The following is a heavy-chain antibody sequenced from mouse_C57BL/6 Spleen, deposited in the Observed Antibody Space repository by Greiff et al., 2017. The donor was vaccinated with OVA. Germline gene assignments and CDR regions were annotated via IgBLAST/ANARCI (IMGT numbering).Heavy chain of an antibody. CDR1: GFSLTSYG. CDR2: IWSGGST. V-gene: IGHV2-2*01. Sequence: VQLQESGPGLVQPSQSLSITCTVSGFSLTSYGVHWVRQSPGKGLEWLGVIWSGGSTDYNAAFIYRLSISKDNSKSQVFFKMNSLQADDTAIYYCAIFYGSSSYYYAMDYWGQGTSVTVSS. CDR3: AIFYGSSSYYYAMDY. D-gene: IGHD1-1*01. J-gene: IGHJ4*01.